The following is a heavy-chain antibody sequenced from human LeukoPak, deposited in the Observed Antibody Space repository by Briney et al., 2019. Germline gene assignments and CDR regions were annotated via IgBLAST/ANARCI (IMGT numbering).Heavy chain of an antibody. D-gene: IGHD6-19*01. Sequence: GGSLRLSCAASGLTFSSYAMSWVRQAPGKGLEWVSAISGSGGSTYYADSVKGRFTISRDNSKNTLYLQMNSLRAEDTAIYYCANSGCNASPGYFDYWGQGTLLTVSS. J-gene: IGHJ4*02. CDR3: ANSGCNASPGYFDY. CDR1: GLTFSSYA. V-gene: IGHV3-23*01. CDR2: ISGSGGST.